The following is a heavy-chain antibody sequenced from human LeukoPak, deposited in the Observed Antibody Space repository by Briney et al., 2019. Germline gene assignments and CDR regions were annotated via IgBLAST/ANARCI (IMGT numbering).Heavy chain of an antibody. J-gene: IGHJ6*02. V-gene: IGHV3-33*06. D-gene: IGHD6-19*01. CDR1: GFTFSSYG. CDR3: AKDLTVAGTPFYYYYGMDV. Sequence: PGRSLRLSCAASGFTFSSYGMHWVRQAPGKGLEWVAVIWYDGNNKYYADSVKGRFTISRDNSKNTLYLQMNSLRAEDTAVYYCAKDLTVAGTPFYYYYGMDVWGQGTTVTVSS. CDR2: IWYDGNNK.